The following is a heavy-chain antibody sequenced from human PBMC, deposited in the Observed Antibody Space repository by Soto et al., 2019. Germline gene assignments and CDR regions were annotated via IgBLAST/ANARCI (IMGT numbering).Heavy chain of an antibody. D-gene: IGHD1-7*01. Sequence: PXETLSLTCSVYGGSFSGYYWSWIRQPPGKGLDWIGEINHSGSTNYNPSLKSRVTISVDTSKNQFSLKLSSVTAADTAVYYCAGENWNYGKNDYWGQGTLVTVSS. CDR1: GGSFSGYY. CDR2: INHSGST. V-gene: IGHV4-34*01. CDR3: AGENWNYGKNDY. J-gene: IGHJ4*02.